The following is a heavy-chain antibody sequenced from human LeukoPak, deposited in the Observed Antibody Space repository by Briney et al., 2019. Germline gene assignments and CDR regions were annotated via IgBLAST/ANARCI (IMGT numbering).Heavy chain of an antibody. V-gene: IGHV4-59*01. CDR2: ISYSGNT. CDR1: GGSISSYY. CDR3: ARYVWGSYPTFEDY. Sequence: SETLSLTCIVSGGSISSYYWSWIRQPPGKGLEWIGYISYSGNTNYNPSFKSRVTISVDTSNNQFSLKLSSVTAADTAVYYCARYVWGSYPTFEDYWGQGTLVTVSS. J-gene: IGHJ4*02. D-gene: IGHD3-16*02.